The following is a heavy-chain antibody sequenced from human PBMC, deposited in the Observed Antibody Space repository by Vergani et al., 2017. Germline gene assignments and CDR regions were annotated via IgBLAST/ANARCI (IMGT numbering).Heavy chain of an antibody. CDR3: AKPFRLGIWGMDV. Sequence: EVQLLESGGGLVQPGGSLRLSCAASGFTFSSYAMSWVRQAPGKGLEWVSAISGSGGSTYSADFVKGRFTISRDNSKNTLYLQMNSLRAEDTAVYYCAKPFRLGIWGMDVWGQGTTVTVSS. J-gene: IGHJ6*02. CDR2: ISGSGGST. V-gene: IGHV3-23*01. D-gene: IGHD3-9*01. CDR1: GFTFSSYA.